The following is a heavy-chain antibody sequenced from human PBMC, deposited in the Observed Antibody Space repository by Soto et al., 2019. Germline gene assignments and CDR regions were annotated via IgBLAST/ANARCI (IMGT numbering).Heavy chain of an antibody. CDR3: ARVVYMVRGVITQPYAFDI. CDR1: GGSISSGGYY. J-gene: IGHJ3*02. D-gene: IGHD3-10*01. V-gene: IGHV4-31*03. CDR2: IYYSGGT. Sequence: SETLSLTCTVSGGSISSGGYYWSWIRQHPGKGLEWIGYIYYSGGTYYNPSLKSRVTISVDTSKNQFSLKLSSVTAADTAVYYCARVVYMVRGVITQPYAFDIWGLGTMVTVSS.